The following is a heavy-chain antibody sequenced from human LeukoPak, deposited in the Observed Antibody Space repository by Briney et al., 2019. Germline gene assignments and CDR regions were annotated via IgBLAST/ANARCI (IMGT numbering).Heavy chain of an antibody. CDR2: ISGSGGST. CDR3: AKDPLWSGYAFDI. V-gene: IGHV3-23*01. D-gene: IGHD3-3*01. CDR1: GLTFSDYS. J-gene: IGHJ3*02. Sequence: GGSLRLSCAASGLTFSDYSMNWVRQAPGKGLEWVSAISGSGGSTNYADSVKGRFTISRDNSKNTLYLQMNSLRAEDTAVYYCAKDPLWSGYAFDIWGQGTMVTVSS.